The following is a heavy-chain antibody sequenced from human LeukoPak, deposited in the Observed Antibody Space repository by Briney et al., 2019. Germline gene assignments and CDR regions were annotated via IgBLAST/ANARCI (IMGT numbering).Heavy chain of an antibody. CDR2: IKPDGGEK. J-gene: IGHJ4*02. CDR3: ARDGF. D-gene: IGHD2-2*03. V-gene: IGHV3-7*05. Sequence: GGSLRLSCTASGFTFSNYWMNWVRQAPGKGLEWVANIKPDGGEKNYVDSVRGRLTISRDNAKNSLYLQMNSLRAEDTAVHYCARDGFWGQGTLVTVSS. CDR1: GFTFSNYW.